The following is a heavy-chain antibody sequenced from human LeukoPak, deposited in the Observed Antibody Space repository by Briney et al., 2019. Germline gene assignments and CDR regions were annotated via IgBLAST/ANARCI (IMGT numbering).Heavy chain of an antibody. V-gene: IGHV3-21*01. Sequence: GGSLGLXCAASGFTFSSYSMNRDRQAPGKGLEWVSSISSSSSYIYYADSVKGRFTISRDNAKNSLYLQMNSLRAEDTAVYYCAGRRVLDASFDYWGQGTLVTVSS. D-gene: IGHD3-16*01. CDR1: GFTFSSYS. CDR2: ISSSSSYI. CDR3: AGRRVLDASFDY. J-gene: IGHJ4*02.